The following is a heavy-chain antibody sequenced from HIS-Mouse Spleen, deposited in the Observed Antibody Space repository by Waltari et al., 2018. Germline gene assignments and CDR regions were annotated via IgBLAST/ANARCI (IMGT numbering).Heavy chain of an antibody. CDR1: GGPISSSSYY. CDR2: IYYSGST. V-gene: IGHV4-39*07. CDR3: AREIPYSSSWYDWYFDL. J-gene: IGHJ2*01. Sequence: QLQLQESGPGLVKPSETLSLTCTVSGGPISSSSYYWRWIRQPPGKGLEWRGSIYYSGSTYYNPSLKSRVTISVDTSKNQFSLKLSSVTAADTAVYYCAREIPYSSSWYDWYFDLWGRGTLVTVSS. D-gene: IGHD6-13*01.